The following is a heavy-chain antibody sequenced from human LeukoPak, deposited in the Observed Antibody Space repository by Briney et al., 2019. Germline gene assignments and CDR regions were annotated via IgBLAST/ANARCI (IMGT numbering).Heavy chain of an antibody. V-gene: IGHV1-18*01. Sequence: ASVKVSCKASGYTFTSYGISWVRQAPGQGLEWMGWISAYNGNTNYAQKLQGRVTMTTDTSTSTAYMELSSLRSEDTAVYYCAREPYYYDSSGYYYGHDAFDIWGQGTMVTVSS. D-gene: IGHD3-22*01. J-gene: IGHJ3*02. CDR1: GYTFTSYG. CDR2: ISAYNGNT. CDR3: AREPYYYDSSGYYYGHDAFDI.